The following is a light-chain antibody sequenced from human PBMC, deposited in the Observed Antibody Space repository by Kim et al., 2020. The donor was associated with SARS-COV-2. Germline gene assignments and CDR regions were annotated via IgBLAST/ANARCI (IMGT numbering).Light chain of an antibody. Sequence: ASVGDRVTITCRASQNVNNYLDWYQQNPGKAPKRLIYGASSLQSGVPSRFSGSGSGTDFTLTISSVQPEDFATYFCLQHNTFPITFGRGTRLEIK. V-gene: IGKV1-17*01. CDR1: QNVNNY. CDR3: LQHNTFPIT. J-gene: IGKJ5*01. CDR2: GAS.